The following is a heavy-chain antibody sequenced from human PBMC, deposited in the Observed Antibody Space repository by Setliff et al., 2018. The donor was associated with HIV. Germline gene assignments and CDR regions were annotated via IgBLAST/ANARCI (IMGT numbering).Heavy chain of an antibody. CDR1: GFTLSGYW. CDR3: ARGPLSSSWYNWFDP. D-gene: IGHD6-13*01. CDR2: IKQDGSEK. Sequence: GGSLRLSCAASGFTLSGYWLSWVRQAPGKGLGWVASIKQDGSEKYYVDSLKGRFAISRDNAKNSLYLQMNSLRAEDTAVYYCARGPLSSSWYNWFDPWGQGTLVTVSS. V-gene: IGHV3-7*01. J-gene: IGHJ5*02.